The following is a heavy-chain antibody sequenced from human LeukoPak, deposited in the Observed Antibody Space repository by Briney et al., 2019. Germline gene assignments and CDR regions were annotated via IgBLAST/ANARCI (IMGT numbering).Heavy chain of an antibody. D-gene: IGHD3-10*01. CDR2: IIPIFGTA. J-gene: IGHJ4*02. CDR1: GGTFSSYA. V-gene: IGHV1-69*13. CDR3: VRAYFGSGSPLDY. Sequence: SVKVSCKASGGTFSSYAISWVRQAPGQGLEWMGGIIPIFGTANYAQKFQGRVTITADESTSTAYMELSSLRSEDTAVYYCVRAYFGSGSPLDYWGQGTLVTVSS.